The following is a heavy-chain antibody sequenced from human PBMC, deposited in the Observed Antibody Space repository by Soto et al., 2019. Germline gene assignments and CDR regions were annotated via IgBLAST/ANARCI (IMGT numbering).Heavy chain of an antibody. J-gene: IGHJ3*02. D-gene: IGHD6-19*01. V-gene: IGHV3-48*02. CDR1: GFTFSSYS. Sequence: EVQLVESGGGLVQPGGSLRLSCAASGFTFSSYSMNWVRQAPVKGLEWVSYISSSRSTIYYADSVKGRFTISRDNSKNSLYLQMNSLRDEDTAVYYCASSIAVAGNAFDIWGQGTMVTVSS. CDR3: ASSIAVAGNAFDI. CDR2: ISSSRSTI.